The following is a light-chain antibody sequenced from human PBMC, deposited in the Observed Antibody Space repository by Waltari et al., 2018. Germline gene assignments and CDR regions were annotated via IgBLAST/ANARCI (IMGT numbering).Light chain of an antibody. CDR2: DAS. J-gene: IGKJ2*01. V-gene: IGKV3-11*01. CDR1: QSVSSY. Sequence: EIVLTQSTATLSLSPGERLTLSSRASQSVSSYLAWYQQQPGQAPRLLTYDASNRATGMPARFSGSGSGTDFTLTISSLEPEDCAVYYCQQRSNWLYTFGQGTKLEIK. CDR3: QQRSNWLYT.